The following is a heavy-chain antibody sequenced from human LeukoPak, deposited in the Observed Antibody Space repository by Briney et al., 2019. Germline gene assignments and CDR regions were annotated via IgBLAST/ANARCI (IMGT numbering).Heavy chain of an antibody. J-gene: IGHJ4*02. D-gene: IGHD3-10*01. CDR1: GYSISSGYY. CDR2: IYHSGSI. Sequence: PSETLSLTCTVSGYSISSGYYWGWIRQPPGKGLEWIRSIYHSGSIYYNPSLKSRVTISVDTSKNQFSLKLSSVTAADTAVYYCARVLGYGSGSFIRAGFDYWGQGTLVTVSS. CDR3: ARVLGYGSGSFIRAGFDY. V-gene: IGHV4-38-2*02.